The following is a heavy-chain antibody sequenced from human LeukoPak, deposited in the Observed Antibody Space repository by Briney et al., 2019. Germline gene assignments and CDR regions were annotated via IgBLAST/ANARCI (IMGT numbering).Heavy chain of an antibody. CDR3: AKEPWEGSGYIDY. J-gene: IGHJ4*02. Sequence: GGSLRLSCAASGFTFSSYSMNWIRQAPGKGLEWVSAISGFGDKTVYADSVKGRFTISRDNSKSTLYLQMNSLKAEDTAIYYCAKEPWEGSGYIDYWGQGILVTVSS. D-gene: IGHD3-3*01. CDR2: ISGFGDKT. CDR1: GFTFSSYS. V-gene: IGHV3-23*01.